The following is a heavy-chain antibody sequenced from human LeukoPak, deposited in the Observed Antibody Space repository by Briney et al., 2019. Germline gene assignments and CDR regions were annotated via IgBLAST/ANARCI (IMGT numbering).Heavy chain of an antibody. D-gene: IGHD1-26*01. CDR1: GASITDYY. Sequence: SETLSLTCIVSGASITDYYWSWIRQPAGKGLEWIGRFLGTGTINYNPSLKSRVTISVDTSKNQLSLKLTSVTAADTAVYYCARELEVLLRSSDNWFDPWGQGTLVTVSS. CDR3: ARELEVLLRSSDNWFDP. CDR2: FLGTGTI. V-gene: IGHV4-4*07. J-gene: IGHJ5*02.